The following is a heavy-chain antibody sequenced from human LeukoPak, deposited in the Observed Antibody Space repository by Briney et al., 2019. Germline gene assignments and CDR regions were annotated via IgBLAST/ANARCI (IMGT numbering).Heavy chain of an antibody. CDR1: GFTVSSNY. CDR2: IYSGGST. Sequence: PGGSLRLSCAASGFTVSSNYMSWVRQAPGKGLEWVSVIYSGGSTYYADSVKGRLTISRDNSKNTLYLQMNSLRAEDTAVYYCARDGVYGGNSRDYYYMDVWGKGTTVTVSS. D-gene: IGHD4-23*01. J-gene: IGHJ6*03. CDR3: ARDGVYGGNSRDYYYMDV. V-gene: IGHV3-66*02.